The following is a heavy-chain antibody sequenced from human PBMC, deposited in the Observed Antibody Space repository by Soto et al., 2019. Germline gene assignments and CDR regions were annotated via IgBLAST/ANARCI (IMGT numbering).Heavy chain of an antibody. J-gene: IGHJ4*01. CDR2: IYSGGYT. V-gene: IGHV3-53*01. CDR1: GFTVSNNY. Sequence: EVQLVESGGGLIQPGGSLRLSCAVSGFTVSNNYMSWVRQAPGKGLEGVSVIYSGGYTAYGDSVKGRFTMSRDNAKNSLYLQMDSLRAEDTAVYYCARDSGYGSGTSVNHYLDYWGHGTLVTVSS. CDR3: ARDSGYGSGTSVNHYLDY. D-gene: IGHD3-10*01.